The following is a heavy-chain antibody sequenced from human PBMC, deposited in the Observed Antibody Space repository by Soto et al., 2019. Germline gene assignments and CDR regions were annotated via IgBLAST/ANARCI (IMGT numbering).Heavy chain of an antibody. J-gene: IGHJ6*02. D-gene: IGHD2-2*01. V-gene: IGHV3-73*01. CDR1: GFTFSGSA. CDR2: IRSKANSYAT. Sequence: GGSLRLSCAASGFTFSGSAMHWVRQASGKGLEWVGRIRSKANSYATAYNASVKGRFTISRDDSKNTAYLQMNSLKTEDTAVYYFTSHIVVVPAATNKDGMDVWGQGTTVTVSS. CDR3: TSHIVVVPAATNKDGMDV.